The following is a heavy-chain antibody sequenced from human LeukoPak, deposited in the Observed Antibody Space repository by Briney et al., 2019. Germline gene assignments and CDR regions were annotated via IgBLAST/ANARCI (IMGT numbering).Heavy chain of an antibody. CDR2: IYYSGST. Sequence: PSQTLSLTCTVSGGSISSGGYYWSWLRQHPGKGLEWIVYIYYSGSTYYNPSLKSRVTISVDTSKNQFSLKLSSVTAADTAVYYCARDRDSSGRRYFDHWGQGTLVTVSS. V-gene: IGHV4-31*03. CDR3: ARDRDSSGRRYFDH. J-gene: IGHJ4*02. CDR1: GGSISSGGYY. D-gene: IGHD1-20*01.